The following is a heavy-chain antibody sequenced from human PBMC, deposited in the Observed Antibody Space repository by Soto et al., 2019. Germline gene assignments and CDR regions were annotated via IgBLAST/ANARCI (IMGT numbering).Heavy chain of an antibody. CDR2: ISYDGSNK. CDR1: GFTFSRYG. Sequence: PGGSLRLSCAASGFTFSRYGIHWVRQAPGRGLEWVADISYDGSNKNYADSVKGRFTISRDNSKNTLFLQMNSLRAEDTAVYYCAKVNERWSHLTRPFDYWGQGTLVTVSS. D-gene: IGHD6-6*01. J-gene: IGHJ4*02. CDR3: AKVNERWSHLTRPFDY. V-gene: IGHV3-30*18.